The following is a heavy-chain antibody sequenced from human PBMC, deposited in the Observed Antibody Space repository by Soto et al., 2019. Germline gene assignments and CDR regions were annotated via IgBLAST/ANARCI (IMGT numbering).Heavy chain of an antibody. D-gene: IGHD5-12*01. V-gene: IGHV3-9*01. Sequence: EVQLVESGGGLVQPGRSLRLSCAASGFTFDDYAMHWVRQAPGKGLEWVSGISWNSGSIGYADSVKGRFTISRDNAKNSLYLQMNSLRAEDTALYYCAKAKTSYDYGGDYFDYWGQGTLVTVSS. CDR1: GFTFDDYA. CDR2: ISWNSGSI. CDR3: AKAKTSYDYGGDYFDY. J-gene: IGHJ4*02.